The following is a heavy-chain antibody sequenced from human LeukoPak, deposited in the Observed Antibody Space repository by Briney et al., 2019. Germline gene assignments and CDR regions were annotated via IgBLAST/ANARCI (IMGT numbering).Heavy chain of an antibody. J-gene: IGHJ4*02. CDR1: GGTFSSYA. Sequence: ASVKVSCKASGGTFSSYAISWVRQAPGQGLEWMGWISAYNGNTNYAQKLQGRVTMTTDTSTSTAYMELRSLRSDDTAVYYCARGSFIVATTTPSDYWGQGTLVTVSS. D-gene: IGHD5-12*01. CDR3: ARGSFIVATTTPSDY. CDR2: ISAYNGNT. V-gene: IGHV1-18*01.